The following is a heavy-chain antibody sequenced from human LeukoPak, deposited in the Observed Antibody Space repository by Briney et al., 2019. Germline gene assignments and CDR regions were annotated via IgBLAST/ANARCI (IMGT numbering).Heavy chain of an antibody. D-gene: IGHD3-10*01. J-gene: IGHJ4*02. CDR3: AKDRGNPGITMVRGVTYFDY. V-gene: IGHV3-30*12. CDR2: ISYDGSNQ. Sequence: GGSLRLSCAASGFTFNNYGMHWGRQAPGKGLEWVAVISYDGSNQYYTDSVRGRFTISGDNSKNTLYLQMNSLRAEDTAVYYCAKDRGNPGITMVRGVTYFDYWGQGTLVTVSS. CDR1: GFTFNNYG.